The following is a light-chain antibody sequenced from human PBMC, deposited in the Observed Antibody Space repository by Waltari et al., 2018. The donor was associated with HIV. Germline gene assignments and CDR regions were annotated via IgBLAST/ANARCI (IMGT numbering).Light chain of an antibody. CDR1: HSVGSY. Sequence: EVVLTQSPATLSLSPGERATLSCRASHSVGSYLAWYQQKPGQAPSLLIYDASNMATGTPARFSGSGSGTDFTLTISSLEPEDFAVYYCQQYYTLPPTFGGGTKVEIK. J-gene: IGKJ4*01. V-gene: IGKV3-11*01. CDR2: DAS. CDR3: QQYYTLPPT.